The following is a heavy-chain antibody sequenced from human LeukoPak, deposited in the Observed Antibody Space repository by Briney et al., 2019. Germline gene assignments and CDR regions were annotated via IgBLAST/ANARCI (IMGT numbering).Heavy chain of an antibody. CDR3: VRDPSPYERPSSYYDAFDI. V-gene: IGHV3-7*01. D-gene: IGHD3-22*01. J-gene: IGHJ3*02. CDR2: IKKDGSQT. CDR1: GFTFISSW. Sequence: GGSLRLSCAASGFTFISSWMTWVRQAPGKGLEWVANIKKDGSQTHYLDSVQGRFTISRDNAKNSLYLQMNSLRVEDTAVYYCVRDPSPYERPSSYYDAFDIWGHGTVVTVS.